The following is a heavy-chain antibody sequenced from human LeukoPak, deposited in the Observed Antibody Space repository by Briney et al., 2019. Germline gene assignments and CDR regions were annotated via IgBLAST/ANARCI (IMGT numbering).Heavy chain of an antibody. Sequence: ASVKVSCKASGYTFTSYDINWVRQATGQGLEWMGWMNPNSGNTGYAQKFQGRVTMTRNTSISTAYMELSSLRSEDTAVYYCARGPYSGSYGAYYYYYMDVWGKGTTVTISS. V-gene: IGHV1-8*01. CDR2: MNPNSGNT. D-gene: IGHD1-26*01. CDR3: ARGPYSGSYGAYYYYYMDV. J-gene: IGHJ6*03. CDR1: GYTFTSYD.